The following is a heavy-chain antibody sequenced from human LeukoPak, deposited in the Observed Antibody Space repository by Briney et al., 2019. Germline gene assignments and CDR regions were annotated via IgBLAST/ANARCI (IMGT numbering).Heavy chain of an antibody. Sequence: SETPSPTRTPSGGSTSSYNLSWILQPPAEGREGIWGIYTSGSTNYNPSLKSRVTMSVDTSKNQFSLKLSSVTAADTAVYYCARAGRSYQLLPYYYYGMDVWGQGTTVTVSS. CDR2: IYTSGST. CDR1: GGSTSSYN. V-gene: IGHV4-4*07. D-gene: IGHD2-2*01. CDR3: ARAGRSYQLLPYYYYGMDV. J-gene: IGHJ6*02.